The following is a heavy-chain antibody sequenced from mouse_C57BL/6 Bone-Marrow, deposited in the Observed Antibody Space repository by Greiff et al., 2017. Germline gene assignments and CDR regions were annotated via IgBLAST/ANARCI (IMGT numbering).Heavy chain of an antibody. D-gene: IGHD1-1*01. CDR1: GYTFTDYN. V-gene: IGHV1-22*01. J-gene: IGHJ2*01. CDR2: INPNDGGT. CDR3: ASYITTAVAKDY. Sequence: EVQLQQSGPELVKPGASVKMSCKASGYTFTDYNMHWVKQSHGKSLEWIGYINPNDGGTSYNQKFKGKATLTVNKSSSTAYMELRSLTSEDSAVYYCASYITTAVAKDYWGQGTTLTVSS.